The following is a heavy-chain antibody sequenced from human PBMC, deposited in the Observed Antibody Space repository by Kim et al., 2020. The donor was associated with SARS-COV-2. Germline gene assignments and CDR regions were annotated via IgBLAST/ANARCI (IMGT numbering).Heavy chain of an antibody. J-gene: IGHJ4*02. CDR1: GFTFSSYA. V-gene: IGHV3-30*04. CDR2: ISYDGSNK. CDR3: ARNREDHLAYSSGFDY. Sequence: GGSLRLSCAASGFTFSSYAMHWVRQAPGKGLEWVAVISYDGSNKYYVDSVKGRFTISRDNSKNTLYLQMNSLRAEDTAVYYCARNREDHLAYSSGFDYWGQGSLVTVSS. D-gene: IGHD6-19*01.